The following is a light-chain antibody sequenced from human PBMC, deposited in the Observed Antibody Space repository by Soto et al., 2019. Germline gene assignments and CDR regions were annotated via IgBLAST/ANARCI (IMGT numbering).Light chain of an antibody. V-gene: IGKV3-20*01. CDR3: QQYGSSPPIT. CDR1: QSVSSSY. J-gene: IGKJ4*01. CDR2: GAS. Sequence: EIVLTQSPGTLSLSPGERATLSCRASQSVSSSYLAWYQQKPGQAPRLLIYGASRRATGIPDRFIGSGSGTDFTLTISRLEPEDFAVYYCQQYGSSPPITFGGGTKVEIK.